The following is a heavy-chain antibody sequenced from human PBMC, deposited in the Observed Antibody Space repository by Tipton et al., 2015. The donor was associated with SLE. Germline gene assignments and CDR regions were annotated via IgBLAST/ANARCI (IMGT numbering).Heavy chain of an antibody. V-gene: IGHV4-38-2*01. D-gene: IGHD2-15*01. Sequence: GLVKPSETLSLICEVSGISISSGHYWGWIRQSPGKGLEWIGSIYYSGITYYNPSLKSRVTISVDTSKHQLSLKLNSVTAADTAVYYCARHVAWPGYYIDVWGKGTTVTVSS. CDR1: GISISSGHY. CDR3: ARHVAWPGYYIDV. J-gene: IGHJ6*03. CDR2: IYYSGIT.